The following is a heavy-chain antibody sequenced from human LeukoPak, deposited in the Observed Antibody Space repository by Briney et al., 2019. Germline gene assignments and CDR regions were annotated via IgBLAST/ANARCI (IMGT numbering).Heavy chain of an antibody. CDR3: AKDRIPGEGLLDY. D-gene: IGHD7-27*01. CDR2: ISGSGGST. Sequence: GASLSLSCAASGFTFSSYAMSWVRQAPGKGLEWVSAISGSGGSTYYADSVKGRFTISRDNSKNTLYLQMNSLRAEDTAVYYCAKDRIPGEGLLDYWGQGTLVTVSS. J-gene: IGHJ4*02. CDR1: GFTFSSYA. V-gene: IGHV3-23*01.